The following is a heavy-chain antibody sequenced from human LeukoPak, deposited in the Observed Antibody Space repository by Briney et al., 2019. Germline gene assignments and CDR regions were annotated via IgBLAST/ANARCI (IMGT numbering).Heavy chain of an antibody. CDR1: GFTFDDYD. CDR3: ARGGWELLPYYFDY. V-gene: IGHV3-20*04. D-gene: IGHD1-26*01. CDR2: INWKGGST. J-gene: IGHJ4*02. Sequence: PGGPLRLSCAASGFTFDDYDMSGVRKAPGKALEWVCCINWKGGSTGYADSVKGRFPISRDNAKTSLYLQMNSLRAEDTALYYCARGGWELLPYYFDYWGQGTLVTVSS.